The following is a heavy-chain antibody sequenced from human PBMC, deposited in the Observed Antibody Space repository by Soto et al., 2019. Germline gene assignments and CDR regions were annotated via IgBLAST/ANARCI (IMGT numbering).Heavy chain of an antibody. V-gene: IGHV5-10-1*01. Sequence: PGESLKISCKGSGYSSAGYWITRVRQKPGKGLEWMGRIDPSDSQTYYSPSFRGHVTISVTKSITTVFLQWSSLRASDTAMYYCARQVYDSDTGPNFQYYFDSWGQGTPVTVSS. J-gene: IGHJ4*02. CDR1: GYSSAGYW. CDR2: IDPSDSQT. D-gene: IGHD3-22*01. CDR3: ARQVYDSDTGPNFQYYFDS.